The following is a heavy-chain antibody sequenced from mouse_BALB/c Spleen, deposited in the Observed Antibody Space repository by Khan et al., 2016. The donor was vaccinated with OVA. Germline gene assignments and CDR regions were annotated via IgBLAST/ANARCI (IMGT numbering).Heavy chain of an antibody. CDR1: GFNIKDTY. J-gene: IGHJ1*01. Sequence: EVELVESGAELVKPGASVKLSCTASGFNIKDTYLHWVKQRPEQGLEWIGRIAPANGNTQYDPKFQGKATITSDTSSNTSYLQLNSLTSEDTAVYYCARPSYDPRDFEVWGAGTTVIVSS. CDR3: ARPSYDPRDFEV. CDR2: IAPANGNT. D-gene: IGHD2-3*01. V-gene: IGHV14-3*02.